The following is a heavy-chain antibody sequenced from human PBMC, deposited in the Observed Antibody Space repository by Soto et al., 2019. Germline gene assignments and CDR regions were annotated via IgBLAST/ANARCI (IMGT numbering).Heavy chain of an antibody. Sequence: QITLKESGATLVKPKQTLTLTCTFSGFSLSTSGVGVGWIRQPPGKALEWLALIYWDDDKRYSPSLKSRLTITKDSSKNQVVLTMTNMDPVDTATYYCAHRSTALYYFDYWGQGTLVTVSS. CDR2: IYWDDDK. J-gene: IGHJ4*02. D-gene: IGHD2-8*02. CDR3: AHRSTALYYFDY. CDR1: GFSLSTSGVG. V-gene: IGHV2-5*02.